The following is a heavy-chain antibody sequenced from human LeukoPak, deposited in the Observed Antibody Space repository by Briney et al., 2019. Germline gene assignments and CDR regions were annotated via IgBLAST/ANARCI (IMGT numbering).Heavy chain of an antibody. V-gene: IGHV4-61*02. CDR2: IYTSGST. CDR3: ARYSSSWYLFDY. D-gene: IGHD6-13*01. Sequence: PSETLSLTCTVSGGSISSSSYYWSWIRQPAGKGLEWIGRIYTSGSTNYNPSLKSRVTISVDTSKNQFSLKLSSVTAADTAVYYCARYSSSWYLFDYWGQGTLVTVSS. CDR1: GGSISSSSYY. J-gene: IGHJ4*02.